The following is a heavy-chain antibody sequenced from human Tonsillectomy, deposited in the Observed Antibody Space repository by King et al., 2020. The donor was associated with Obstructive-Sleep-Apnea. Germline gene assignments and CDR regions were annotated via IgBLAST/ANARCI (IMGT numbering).Heavy chain of an antibody. CDR2: ISFEGSNK. Sequence: VQLVESGGGVVQPGRSLRLSCAASGFTFRSYAMHWVRQAPGKGLEWVALISFEGSNKYYADSVRGRFNISRDNSKNTLYLHMNILRAEDTAVYYCASGTGDTSVYYDYSYFDLWGRGTLVTVSS. D-gene: IGHD3-22*01. CDR3: ASGTGDTSVYYDYSYFDL. CDR1: GFTFRSYA. J-gene: IGHJ2*01. V-gene: IGHV3-30-3*01.